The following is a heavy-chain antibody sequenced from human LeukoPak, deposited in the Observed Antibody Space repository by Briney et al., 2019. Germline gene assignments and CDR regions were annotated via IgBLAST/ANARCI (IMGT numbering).Heavy chain of an antibody. V-gene: IGHV3-74*01. CDR3: AREIRVTRTSGNRFDP. J-gene: IGHJ5*02. D-gene: IGHD2-2*01. Sequence: GGSLRLSCAASGFTFSSYWMHWVRQAPGKGLVWVSRINNDGSSTSYADSVKGRFTISRDNAKNTLYLQMNSLRAEDTAVYYCAREIRVTRTSGNRFDPWGQGTLVTVSS. CDR1: GFTFSSYW. CDR2: INNDGSST.